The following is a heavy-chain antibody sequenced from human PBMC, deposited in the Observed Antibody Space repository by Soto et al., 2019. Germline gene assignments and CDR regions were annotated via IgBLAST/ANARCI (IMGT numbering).Heavy chain of an antibody. V-gene: IGHV3-30*18. CDR3: AKDPETYYDILTGYPNFDY. D-gene: IGHD3-9*01. Sequence: QVQLVESGGGVVQPGRSLRLSCAASGFTFSSYGMHWVRQAPGKGLEWVAVISYDGSNKYYADSVKGRFTISRDNSKNSLYLQMNSLSAEDTAVYYCAKDPETYYDILTGYPNFDYWGQGTLVTVSS. J-gene: IGHJ4*02. CDR1: GFTFSSYG. CDR2: ISYDGSNK.